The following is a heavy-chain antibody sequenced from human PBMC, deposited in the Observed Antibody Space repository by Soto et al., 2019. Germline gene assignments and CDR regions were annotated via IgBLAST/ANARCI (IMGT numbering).Heavy chain of an antibody. CDR2: IYYSGST. V-gene: IGHV4-61*01. J-gene: IGHJ5*02. Sequence: LYLTCTVSGGSVSSVSYYWSWIRQPPGKGLEWIGYIYYSGSTNYNPSLKSRVTISVDTSKNQFSLKLSSVTAAETAVYYCASEFSLPSMWFDPWGQGTLVTVSS. CDR3: ASEFSLPSMWFDP. CDR1: GGSVSSVSYY.